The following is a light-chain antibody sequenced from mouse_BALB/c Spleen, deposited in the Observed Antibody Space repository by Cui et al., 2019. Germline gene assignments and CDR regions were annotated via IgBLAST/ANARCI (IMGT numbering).Light chain of an antibody. CDR3: QQSNSWPQT. Sequence: DIVLTQSPATLSVTPGDSVSLSCRASQSISNNLHCYKQESHQSPRLLIKYASQSIAGIPSRFSGSGSGTDFTLSINSVETEDFGMYFCQQSNSWPQTFGGGTKLEIK. J-gene: IGKJ1*01. CDR2: YAS. V-gene: IGKV5-43*01. CDR1: QSISNN.